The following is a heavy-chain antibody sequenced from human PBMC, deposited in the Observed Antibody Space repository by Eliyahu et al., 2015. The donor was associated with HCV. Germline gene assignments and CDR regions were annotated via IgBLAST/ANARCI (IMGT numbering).Heavy chain of an antibody. CDR2: ISSSNFI. D-gene: IGHD1-7*01. J-gene: IGHJ3*01. Sequence: EVQLMESGGGLVEPGGSLRXSCVASGLTFNTYTMNWVRQAPGKGLEWISNISSSNFIYYVDXVKGRFTVSRDNAKNSLYLHMNSLRIEDTAIYYCATSLTATTGAFDVWGQGSMVTVSA. CDR3: ATSLTATTGAFDV. V-gene: IGHV3-48*01. CDR1: GLTFNTYT.